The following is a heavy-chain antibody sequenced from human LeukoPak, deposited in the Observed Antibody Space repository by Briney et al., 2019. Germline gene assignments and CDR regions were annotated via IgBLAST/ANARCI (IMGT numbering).Heavy chain of an antibody. Sequence: SETLSLTCTVSGGSISSYYWSWIRQPPGKGREWIGYIYYSRSNNYNPSLKSRVTISVDTSKNQFSLKLSSVTAADTAVYYCARAPRDILTGDYPGAFDIWGQGTMVTVSS. V-gene: IGHV4-59*01. CDR2: IYYSRSN. D-gene: IGHD3-9*01. CDR1: GGSISSYY. CDR3: ARAPRDILTGDYPGAFDI. J-gene: IGHJ3*02.